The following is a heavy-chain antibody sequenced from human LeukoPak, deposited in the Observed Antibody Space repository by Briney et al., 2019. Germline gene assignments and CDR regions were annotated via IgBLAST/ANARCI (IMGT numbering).Heavy chain of an antibody. J-gene: IGHJ4*02. Sequence: SETLSLTCTVSGGSISSSSYYWGWIRQPPGKGLEWIGSIYYSGSTYYNPSLKSRVTISVDTSKNQFSLKLSSVTAADTAVYYCASRTMIVVVGWGQGTLVTVSS. CDR1: GGSISSSSYY. D-gene: IGHD3-22*01. V-gene: IGHV4-39*07. CDR3: ASRTMIVVVG. CDR2: IYYSGST.